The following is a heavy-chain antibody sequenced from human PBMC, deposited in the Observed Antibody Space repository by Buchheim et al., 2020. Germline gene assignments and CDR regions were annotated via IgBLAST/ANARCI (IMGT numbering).Heavy chain of an antibody. D-gene: IGHD1-26*01. CDR2: ISYDGSNK. CDR3: AKGQWELQFDY. CDR1: GFTFSSYG. Sequence: VQLVESGGGVVQPGRSLRLSCAASGFTFSSYGMHWVRQAPGKGLEWVAVISYDGSNKYYAESVKGRFTISRDNSKNTLYLQMNSLRAEDTAVYYCAKGQWELQFDYWGQGTL. J-gene: IGHJ4*02. V-gene: IGHV3-30*18.